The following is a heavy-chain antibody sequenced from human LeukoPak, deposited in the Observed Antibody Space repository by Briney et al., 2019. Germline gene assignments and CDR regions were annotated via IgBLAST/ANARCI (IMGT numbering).Heavy chain of an antibody. V-gene: IGHV3-11*01. CDR3: ATKAREAPE. CDR1: GSTFSDYY. D-gene: IGHD1/OR15-1a*01. CDR2: ISGDGGDI. J-gene: IGHJ4*01. Sequence: GGSLRLSCATSGSTFSDYYMSWIRQAPGKGLEWLSYISGDGGDINYADSVGGRFTVSRDNAKNALYLQMNSLRVEDTAIYYCATKAREAPEWGQGTLVTVSS.